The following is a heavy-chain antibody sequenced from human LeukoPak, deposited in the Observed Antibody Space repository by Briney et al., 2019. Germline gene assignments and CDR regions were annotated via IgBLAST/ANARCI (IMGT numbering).Heavy chain of an antibody. V-gene: IGHV3-48*04. CDR2: ISSSSSTI. J-gene: IGHJ4*02. CDR3: AKDRKYSGWYNYFDY. Sequence: GGSLRLSCAASEFTFSIYSMNWVRQAPGKGLEWVSYISSSSSTIYYADSVKGRFTISRDNAKNSLYLQMNSLRAEDTAVYYCAKDRKYSGWYNYFDYWGQGTLVTVSS. CDR1: EFTFSIYS. D-gene: IGHD6-19*01.